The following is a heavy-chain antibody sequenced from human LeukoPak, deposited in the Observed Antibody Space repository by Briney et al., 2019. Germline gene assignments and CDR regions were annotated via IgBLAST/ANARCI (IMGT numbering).Heavy chain of an antibody. CDR1: GGSISSGDYY. J-gene: IGHJ3*02. Sequence: SETLSLTCTVSGGSISSGDYYWGWIRQPPGKGLEWIGSIYYSGSTYYNPSLKSRVTISVDTSKNQFSLKLSSVTAADTAVYYCARQHGAFDIWGQGTMVTVSS. CDR3: ARQHGAFDI. CDR2: IYYSGST. V-gene: IGHV4-39*01.